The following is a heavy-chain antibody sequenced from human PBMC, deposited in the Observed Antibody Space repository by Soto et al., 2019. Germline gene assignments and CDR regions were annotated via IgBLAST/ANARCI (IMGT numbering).Heavy chain of an antibody. V-gene: IGHV3-30*18. J-gene: IGHJ6*02. CDR1: GFTLSSYG. CDR3: AKGAKHYGMDV. CDR2: ISYDGSNK. D-gene: IGHD2-21*01. Sequence: GGSLRLSCAASGFTLSSYGMHWVRQAPGKGLEWVAVISYDGSNKYYADSVKGRFTISRDNSKNTLYLQMNSLRAEDTAVYYCAKGAKHYGMDVWGQGTTVTVSS.